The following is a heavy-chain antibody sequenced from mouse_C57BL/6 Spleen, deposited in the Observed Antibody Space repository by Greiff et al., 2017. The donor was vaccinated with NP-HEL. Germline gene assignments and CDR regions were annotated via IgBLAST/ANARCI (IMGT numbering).Heavy chain of an antibody. J-gene: IGHJ2*01. Sequence: EVQLQQSGPELVKPGASVKISCKASGYSFTGYYMNWVKQSPEKSLEWIGEINPSTGGTTYNQKFKAKATLTVDKSSSTAYMQLKSLTSEDSAVYYCARDDGYPTYWGQGTTLTVSS. CDR3: ARDDGYPTY. CDR1: GYSFTGYY. D-gene: IGHD2-3*01. CDR2: INPSTGGT. V-gene: IGHV1-42*01.